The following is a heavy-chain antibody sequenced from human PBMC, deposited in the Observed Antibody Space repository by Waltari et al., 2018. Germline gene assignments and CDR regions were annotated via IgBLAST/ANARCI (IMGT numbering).Heavy chain of an antibody. J-gene: IGHJ4*02. CDR1: GYTFTGYY. Sequence: QVQLVQSGAEVKKPEASVKVSCKASGYTFTGYYMHWVRQATGQGLEWMGGINPNSGGTNYAQKFQGRVTMTSDTSISTAYMELSRLTSDDTAVYYCATQRDYYDVSAYRDLDYWGQGTLVSVSS. CDR2: INPNSGGT. V-gene: IGHV1-2*02. D-gene: IGHD3-22*01. CDR3: ATQRDYYDVSAYRDLDY.